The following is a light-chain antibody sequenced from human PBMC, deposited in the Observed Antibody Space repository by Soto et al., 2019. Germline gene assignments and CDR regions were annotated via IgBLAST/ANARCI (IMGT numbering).Light chain of an antibody. CDR2: GAS. V-gene: IGKV3-20*01. CDR1: QSVSSRY. Sequence: EIVLTQSPGTLSLSPGERATLSCRASQSVSSRYLDWYQQKPGQGPRLLISGASTRATGIPDRFSGSGSGTDFTLTISRLEPEDFAVYYCQQYGNSRWTFGQGTKVEIK. J-gene: IGKJ1*01. CDR3: QQYGNSRWT.